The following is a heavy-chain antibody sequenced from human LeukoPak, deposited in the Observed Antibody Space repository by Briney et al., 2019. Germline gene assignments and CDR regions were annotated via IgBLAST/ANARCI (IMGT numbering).Heavy chain of an antibody. CDR1: GYTFTGYY. CDR3: ARDGKPWLVTSLFDY. Sequence: GASVKVSCKASGYTFTGYYMHWVPQAPGQGLEWMGWINPNSGGTNYAQKFQGRVTMTRDTSISTAYMELSRLRSDDTAVYYCARDGKPWLVTSLFDYWGQGTLVTVSS. D-gene: IGHD6-19*01. V-gene: IGHV1-2*02. CDR2: INPNSGGT. J-gene: IGHJ4*02.